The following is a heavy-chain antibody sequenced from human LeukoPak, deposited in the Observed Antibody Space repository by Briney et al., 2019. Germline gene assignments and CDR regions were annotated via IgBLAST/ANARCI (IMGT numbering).Heavy chain of an antibody. CDR1: GFTFSSYE. J-gene: IGHJ4*02. CDR3: AKVRWGSDNALDS. Sequence: GGSLRLSCAASGFTFSSYEMNWVRQAPGKGLGWVSYISSSGSTIYYADSVKGRITTSRDNSMNTLYLQMNSLRAEDTAVYYCAKVRWGSDNALDSWGQGTLVTGSS. D-gene: IGHD3-16*01. V-gene: IGHV3-48*03. CDR2: ISSSGSTI.